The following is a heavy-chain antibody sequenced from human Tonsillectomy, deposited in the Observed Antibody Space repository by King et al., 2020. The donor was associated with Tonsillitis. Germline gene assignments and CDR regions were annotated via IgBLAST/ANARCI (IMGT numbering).Heavy chain of an antibody. V-gene: IGHV3-23*04. CDR3: AKDLTGTYYDFWSIAGNFDY. CDR2: IIGIGGGT. Sequence: VQLVESGGGLVQPGGSLRLSCAASGFTFSSYAMSWVRQAPGKGLEWGSAIIGIGGGTYYADAVRGRFTIPIDNSKNPPYLQMNSLRAEETAVYYCAKDLTGTYYDFWSIAGNFDYWGQGTLVTVSS. CDR1: GFTFSSYA. J-gene: IGHJ4*02. D-gene: IGHD3-3*01.